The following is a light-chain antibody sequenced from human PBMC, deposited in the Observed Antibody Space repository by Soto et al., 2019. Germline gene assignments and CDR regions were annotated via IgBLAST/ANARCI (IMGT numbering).Light chain of an antibody. J-gene: IGLJ1*01. V-gene: IGLV2-14*01. CDR2: EVS. Sequence: QSALGPTASVSGSPGQSITISCTGTSSDVGGYNYVSWYQQNPGKAPKLMIYEVSNRPSGVSNRFSGSKSGNMASLTISGLQAEDEADYYCSSYTINRTYVFGTGTKVTVL. CDR3: SSYTINRTYV. CDR1: SSDVGGYNY.